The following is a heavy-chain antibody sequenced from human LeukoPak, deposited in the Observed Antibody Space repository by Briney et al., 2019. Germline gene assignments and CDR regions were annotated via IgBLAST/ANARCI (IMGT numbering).Heavy chain of an antibody. CDR3: AKNRGAGLRDYYYYYYGMDV. Sequence: GRSLRLSCAASGFTFSSYGMYWVHQAPGKVLEWGAVIRYDGSNKYYADSVKGRFTISRDNSKNTLYLQMNSLRAEDTAVYYCAKNRGAGLRDYYYYYYGMDVWGQGTAVTVSS. CDR2: IRYDGSNK. V-gene: IGHV3-33*06. J-gene: IGHJ6*02. D-gene: IGHD4-17*01. CDR1: GFTFSSYG.